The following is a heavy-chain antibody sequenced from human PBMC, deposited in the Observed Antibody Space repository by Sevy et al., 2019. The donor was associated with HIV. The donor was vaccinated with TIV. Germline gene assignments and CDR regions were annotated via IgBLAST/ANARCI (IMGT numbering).Heavy chain of an antibody. Sequence: GGSLRLSCAASGFTFSGYAMTWVRQVPGKGLEWVSTISGSGSGTYYADSVKGRFTVSRDNSKNTLYLQMNSLRAEDTAVYYCAKDIVILVGDAFDIWGQGTMVTVSS. D-gene: IGHD3-22*01. CDR1: GFTFSGYA. CDR2: ISGSGSGT. J-gene: IGHJ3*02. CDR3: AKDIVILVGDAFDI. V-gene: IGHV3-23*01.